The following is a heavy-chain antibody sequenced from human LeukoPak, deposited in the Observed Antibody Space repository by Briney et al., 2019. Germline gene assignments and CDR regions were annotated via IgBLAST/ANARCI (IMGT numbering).Heavy chain of an antibody. V-gene: IGHV1-2*02. CDR3: ARDGRDFWSRKNWFDP. J-gene: IGHJ5*02. Sequence: ASVKVSCKASGYTFMGYYMHWVRQAPGQGLEWMGWINPNSGGTNYAQKFQGRVTMTRDTSISTAYMELSRLSSDDTAVYYCARDGRDFWSRKNWFDPWGQGTLVTVSS. CDR1: GYTFMGYY. D-gene: IGHD3-3*01. CDR2: INPNSGGT.